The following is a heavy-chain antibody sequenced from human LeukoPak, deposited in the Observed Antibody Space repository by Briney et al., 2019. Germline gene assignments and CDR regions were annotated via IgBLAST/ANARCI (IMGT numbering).Heavy chain of an antibody. J-gene: IGHJ6*04. V-gene: IGHV3-30*02. CDR2: IQYDGSKK. CDR1: GFTFSSNG. Sequence: GGSLRLSCVASGFTFSSNGMHWVRQAPGKGLEWVTFIQYDGSKKYYADSVKGRFTISRDNSKNTLYLQMNSLRAEDTAVYYCAELGITMIGGVWGKGTTVTISS. D-gene: IGHD3-10*02. CDR3: AELGITMIGGV.